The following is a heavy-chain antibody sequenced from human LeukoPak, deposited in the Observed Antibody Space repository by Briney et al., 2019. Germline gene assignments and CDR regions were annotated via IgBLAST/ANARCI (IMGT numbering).Heavy chain of an antibody. Sequence: SETLSLTCTVSGGSISSSSYYWGWIRQPPGKGLEWIGSIYHSGSTYYNPSLKSRVTISVDTSKNQFSLKLSSVTAADTAVYYCAREGGSPTVVIGNWFDPWGQGTLVTVSS. CDR3: AREGGSPTVVIGNWFDP. V-gene: IGHV4-39*07. CDR1: GGSISSSSYY. J-gene: IGHJ5*02. CDR2: IYHSGST. D-gene: IGHD4-23*01.